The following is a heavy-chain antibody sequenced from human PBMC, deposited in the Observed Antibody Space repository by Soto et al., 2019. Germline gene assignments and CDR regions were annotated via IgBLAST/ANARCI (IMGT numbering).Heavy chain of an antibody. V-gene: IGHV3-23*01. CDR1: GFTFSAYA. Sequence: GGPLRLPCAASGFTFSAYAMPRVRQAPGKGLEWVSTIPSSSTTSYSADSVQRRFTISRHNSKKTLLLQMNSLRAEDTALYYCAKGVYDVVSGSYAPLRYMDVWGKGTTVTVSS. CDR3: AKGVYDVVSGSYAPLRYMDV. J-gene: IGHJ6*03. D-gene: IGHD3-3*01. CDR2: IPSSSTTS.